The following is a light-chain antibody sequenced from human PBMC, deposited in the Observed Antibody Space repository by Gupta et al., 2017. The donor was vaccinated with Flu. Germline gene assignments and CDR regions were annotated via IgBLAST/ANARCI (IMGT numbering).Light chain of an antibody. CDR1: SSNIGAGYD. J-gene: IGLJ3*02. Sequence: QSVLTQPPSVSGAPGQRVTISCTGSSSNIGAGYDVHWYQQLPGTAPKLLIYGNSNRPSGVPDRFSGSKSGTSASLAITGLQAEDEADYYCQSYDSSLLWEFGGGTKLTVL. V-gene: IGLV1-40*01. CDR3: QSYDSSLLWE. CDR2: GNS.